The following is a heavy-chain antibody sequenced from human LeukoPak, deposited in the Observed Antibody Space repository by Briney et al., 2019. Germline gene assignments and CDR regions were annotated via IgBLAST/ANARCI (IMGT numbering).Heavy chain of an antibody. CDR1: GGSISSYY. V-gene: IGHV4-4*07. J-gene: IGHJ6*02. CDR2: IYTSGST. CDR3: ARDCSSPSCGTYYYYYGMDV. D-gene: IGHD2-2*01. Sequence: SETLSLTCTVSGGSISSYYWSWIRQPAGKGLEWIGRIYTSGSTNYNPSLKTRVTMSVDTSKTQFSLKLSSVTAADTAVYYCARDCSSPSCGTYYYYYGMDVWGQGTTVTAYS.